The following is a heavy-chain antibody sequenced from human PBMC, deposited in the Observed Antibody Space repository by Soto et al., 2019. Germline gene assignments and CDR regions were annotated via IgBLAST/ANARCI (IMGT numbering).Heavy chain of an antibody. CDR2: IVPIFETL. V-gene: IGHV1-69*18. CDR1: GATFSGYA. J-gene: IGHJ4*02. Sequence: QVQLVQSGAEVKKPGSSVKVSCKASGATFSGYAINWVLQAPGQGLEWLGRIVPIFETLNYAERFQGRVAITADESTTTVYMELTNLTHEDTAVYYCVVMGNVAVSNPRSFDYWGQVTQVTVSS. D-gene: IGHD6-19*01. CDR3: VVMGNVAVSNPRSFDY.